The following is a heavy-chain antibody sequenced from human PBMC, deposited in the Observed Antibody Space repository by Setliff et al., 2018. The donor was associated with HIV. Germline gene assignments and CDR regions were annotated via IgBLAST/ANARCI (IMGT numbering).Heavy chain of an antibody. CDR3: ARDMGTGSLDAFAL. CDR2: ISRDNRYI. Sequence: PGGSLRLSCAASGFTFSSYAMSWVRQAPGKGLEWVSAISRDNRYIYYADTVKGRFTISRDDAKSSLYLQMYSLRAEDTALYYCARDMGTGSLDAFALWGQGTMVTVSS. CDR1: GFTFSSYA. J-gene: IGHJ3*01. V-gene: IGHV3-21*06. D-gene: IGHD1-26*01.